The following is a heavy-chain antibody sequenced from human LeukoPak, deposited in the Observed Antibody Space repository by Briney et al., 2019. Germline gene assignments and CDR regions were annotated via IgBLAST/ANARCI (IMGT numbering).Heavy chain of an antibody. CDR3: ARLGCSSTSCYHYFDY. D-gene: IGHD2-2*01. Sequence: GESLKISCKGSGYSFTSYWIGWVRQMPGKGLELMGIIYPGDSDTRYSPSFQGQVTISADKTISTAYLQWSSLKASDTAMYYCARLGCSSTSCYHYFDYWGQGTLVTVSS. J-gene: IGHJ4*02. V-gene: IGHV5-51*01. CDR2: IYPGDSDT. CDR1: GYSFTSYW.